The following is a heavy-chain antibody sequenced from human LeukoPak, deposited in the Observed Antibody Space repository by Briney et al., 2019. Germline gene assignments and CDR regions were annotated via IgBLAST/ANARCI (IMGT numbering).Heavy chain of an antibody. D-gene: IGHD6-13*01. J-gene: IGHJ4*02. CDR2: IKSDGSST. CDR1: GFTFSNYW. Sequence: GGSLRLSCAASGFTFSNYWMHWVRQAPGKGPVWVSRIKSDGSSTRFADSVQGRFTISRDNGKNTVYLQMNSLRAEDTAVYYCARGGDTSNWYPGYFDSWGQGALVTVSS. CDR3: ARGGDTSNWYPGYFDS. V-gene: IGHV3-74*01.